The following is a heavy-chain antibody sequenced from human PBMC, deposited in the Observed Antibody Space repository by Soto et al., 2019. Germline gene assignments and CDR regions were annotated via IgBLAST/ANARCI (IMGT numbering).Heavy chain of an antibody. D-gene: IGHD1-26*01. Sequence: GASVKVSCKASGYTITSYGISWVRQALGQGLEWMGWISAHNGNTNYAQKLQGRVTMTTDTSTSTAYMELRSLRSDDTAVYYCARGRIVGATSPWVTWGQGTLVTVSS. CDR1: GYTITSYG. CDR3: ARGRIVGATSPWVT. V-gene: IGHV1-18*01. CDR2: ISAHNGNT. J-gene: IGHJ5*02.